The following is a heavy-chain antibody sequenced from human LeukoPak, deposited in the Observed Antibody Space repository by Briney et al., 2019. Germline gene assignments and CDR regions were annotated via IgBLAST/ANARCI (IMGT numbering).Heavy chain of an antibody. CDR2: ILSDGSKT. CDR1: GFTISSDA. J-gene: IGHJ4*02. CDR3: AKTRPLDSSSWSHGDY. V-gene: IGHV3-30*02. Sequence: PGGSLRLSCAASGFTISSDAMHWVRQAPGKGLEWVAIILSDGSKTYYPDSVRGRFTISRDNSKNTLYLQMNSLRAEDTAVYYCAKTRPLDSSSWSHGDYWGQGTLVTVSS. D-gene: IGHD6-13*01.